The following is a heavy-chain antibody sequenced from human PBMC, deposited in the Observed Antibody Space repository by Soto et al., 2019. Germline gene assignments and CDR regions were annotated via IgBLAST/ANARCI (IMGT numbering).Heavy chain of an antibody. CDR3: AKDQGDAIFGVVTAYYYYGMDV. Sequence: QVQLVESGGGVVQPGRSLRLSCAASGFTFSSYGMHWVRQAPGKGLEWVAVISYDGNNKYYADSVKGRFTISRDNSKNSLYLQMNRLRAEDTAVYYCAKDQGDAIFGVVTAYYYYGMDVWGQVTTVTVSS. J-gene: IGHJ6*02. CDR2: ISYDGNNK. D-gene: IGHD3-3*01. CDR1: GFTFSSYG. V-gene: IGHV3-30*18.